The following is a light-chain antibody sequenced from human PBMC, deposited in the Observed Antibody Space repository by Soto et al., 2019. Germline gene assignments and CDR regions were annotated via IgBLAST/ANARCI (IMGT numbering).Light chain of an antibody. CDR1: TSNIGAGYD. V-gene: IGLV1-40*01. CDR3: RSYDSSLSGSV. CDR2: GNS. Sequence: QSVLTQPPSVSGAPGQRVTISCPGTTSNIGAGYDVHWYQQLPGTAPKLLIYGNSNRPSGVPDRFSGSKSGTSASLAISGVQAEDEADYYCRSYDSSLSGSVFGGGAKVTVL. J-gene: IGLJ3*02.